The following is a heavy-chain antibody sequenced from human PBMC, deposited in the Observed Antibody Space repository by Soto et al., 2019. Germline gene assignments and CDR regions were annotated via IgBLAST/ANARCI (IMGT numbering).Heavy chain of an antibody. V-gene: IGHV1-8*01. CDR2: MNPNTGNI. Sequence: QVELVQSGAEVKKPGASVRVSCQASEDTFTHYDLNWVRQATGQGREWMGWMNPNTGNIDYAHKFQGRVTMTRDTSTRTVYMELSSLRSDDTAVYYCVRRVASGHRSWFDPWGQGTLVTVSS. CDR3: VRRVASGHRSWFDP. J-gene: IGHJ5*02. D-gene: IGHD2-21*01. CDR1: EDTFTHYD.